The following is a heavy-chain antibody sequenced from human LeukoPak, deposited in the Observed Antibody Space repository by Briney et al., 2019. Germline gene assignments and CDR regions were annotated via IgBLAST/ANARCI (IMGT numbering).Heavy chain of an antibody. CDR2: IYYSGGT. D-gene: IGHD3-10*01. V-gene: IGHV4-59*08. J-gene: IGHJ4*02. Sequence: PSETLSLTCTVSGGSISSYYWSWVRQPPGKGLEWIGYIYYSGGTNYNPSLKSRVTISVDTSKNQFSLKLSSVTAADTAVYYCARHTFTGNDYWGQGTLVTVSS. CDR1: GGSISSYY. CDR3: ARHTFTGNDY.